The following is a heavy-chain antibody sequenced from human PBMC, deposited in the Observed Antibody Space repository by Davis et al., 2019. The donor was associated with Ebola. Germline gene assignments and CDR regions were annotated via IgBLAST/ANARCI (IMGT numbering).Heavy chain of an antibody. J-gene: IGHJ6*02. CDR3: ASIVGPYYYGMDV. V-gene: IGHV3-66*01. D-gene: IGHD1-26*01. CDR2: IYSGGST. Sequence: GESLKISCAASGFTVSSNYMSWVRQAPGKGLEWVSVIYSGGSTYYADSVKGRFTISRDNSKNTLYLQMNSLRAEDTAVYYCASIVGPYYYGMDVRGQGTTVTVSS. CDR1: GFTVSSNY.